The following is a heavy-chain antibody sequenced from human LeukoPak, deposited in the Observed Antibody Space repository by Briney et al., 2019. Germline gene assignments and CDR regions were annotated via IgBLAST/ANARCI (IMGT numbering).Heavy chain of an antibody. Sequence: PGGSLRLSCAAPGFTFSSDAITWLRQAPGEGLDSVSTITGSDDTTYYADSVKGRFTISRDYSKNTVHLQLNNLRAEDTAMYYCAKGPQLYSGYHPDYWGQGTLVTVSS. CDR3: AKGPQLYSGYHPDY. CDR2: ITGSDDTT. J-gene: IGHJ4*02. D-gene: IGHD5-12*01. CDR1: GFTFSSDA. V-gene: IGHV3-23*01.